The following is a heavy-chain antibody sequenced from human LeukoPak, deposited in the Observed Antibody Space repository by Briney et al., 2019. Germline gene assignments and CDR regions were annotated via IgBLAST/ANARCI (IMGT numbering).Heavy chain of an antibody. V-gene: IGHV1-2*04. Sequence: ASVKVSCKASGYTFTGYYMHWVRQAPGQGLEWVGWINPNSGGTNYAQKFQGWVTMTRDTSISTAYMELSRLRSDDTAVYYCARDLGYCSGGSCYWGYYFDYWGQGTLVTVSS. CDR3: ARDLGYCSGGSCYWGYYFDY. J-gene: IGHJ4*02. CDR2: INPNSGGT. D-gene: IGHD2-15*01. CDR1: GYTFTGYY.